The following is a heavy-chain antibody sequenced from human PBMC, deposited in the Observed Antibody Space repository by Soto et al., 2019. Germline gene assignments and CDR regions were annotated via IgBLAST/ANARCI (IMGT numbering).Heavy chain of an antibody. D-gene: IGHD3-10*01. CDR2: ISWNSGSI. Sequence: GGSLRLSCAASGFTFYDYAMHWVRQAPGKGLEWVSGISWNSGSIGYADSVKGRFTISRDDAKNSLYLQMNSLRAEDTALYYCAKPATVWFGEVIGSQFYFDYWGQGTLVTVSS. J-gene: IGHJ4*02. V-gene: IGHV3-9*01. CDR3: AKPATVWFGEVIGSQFYFDY. CDR1: GFTFYDYA.